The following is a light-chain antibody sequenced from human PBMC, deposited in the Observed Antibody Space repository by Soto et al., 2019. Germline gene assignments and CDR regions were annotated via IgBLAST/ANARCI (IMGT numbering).Light chain of an antibody. CDR3: QQYDNSPPYT. CDR2: DAS. V-gene: IGKV1-33*01. CDR1: QDISNY. Sequence: DIQMTQSPSSLSASVGDIVTITFQASQDISNYLNWSQQKPGKPPKILIYDASKLETPVPSRFSGSGSGTDFTFTISSLQPEDIATYYCQQYDNSPPYTFGQWTKLEIK. J-gene: IGKJ2*01.